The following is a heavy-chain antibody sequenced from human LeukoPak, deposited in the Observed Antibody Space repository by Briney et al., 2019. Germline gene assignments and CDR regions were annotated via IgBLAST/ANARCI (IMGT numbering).Heavy chain of an antibody. CDR1: GGSFSGYY. CDR3: ARGYDYVWGSYHGFDY. CDR2: INHSGST. Sequence: SETLSLTCAVYGGSFSGYYWSWIRQPPGKWLEWIGEINHSGSTNYNPSLKSRLTISVDTSKNQFSLKLSSVTAADTAVYYCARGYDYVWGSYHGFDYWGQGTLVTVSS. V-gene: IGHV4-34*01. D-gene: IGHD3-16*02. J-gene: IGHJ4*02.